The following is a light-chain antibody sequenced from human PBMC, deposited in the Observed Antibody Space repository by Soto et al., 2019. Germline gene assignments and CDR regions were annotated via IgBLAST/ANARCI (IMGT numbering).Light chain of an antibody. CDR2: DAS. CDR1: QSISSW. V-gene: IGKV1-5*01. Sequence: DIQMTKYPSTLSASVGDRVTITCRASQSISSWLDWYQQKPGKAPKLLIYDASSLESGVPSRFSGSGSGTEFTLTISSLQPDDFANYNFQPYNSYSQKFGQGTKVSIK. J-gene: IGKJ1*01. CDR3: QPYNSYSQK.